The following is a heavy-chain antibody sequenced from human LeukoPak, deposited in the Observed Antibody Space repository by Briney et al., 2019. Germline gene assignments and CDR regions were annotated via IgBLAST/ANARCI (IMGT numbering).Heavy chain of an antibody. CDR3: VRDFEVPAAAPDYYYFYYMDV. J-gene: IGHJ6*03. CDR1: GFTLSVYG. CDR2: ISSGGTTI. Sequence: GGSLRLSCAVSGFTLSVYGMNSVRQAPGKGLEWLSHISSGGTTIYYADSVKGRFTVSRDNVENSLFLQMNSLRVDETAVYYCVRDFEVPAAAPDYYYFYYMDVWGTGTTVTVSS. V-gene: IGHV3-48*04. D-gene: IGHD2-2*01.